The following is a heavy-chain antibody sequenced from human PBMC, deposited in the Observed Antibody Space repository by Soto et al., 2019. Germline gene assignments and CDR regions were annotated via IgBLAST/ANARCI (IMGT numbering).Heavy chain of an antibody. CDR1: GFTFDDHG. CDR2: ITWNGATT. CDR3: TRDGRRGREMDV. Sequence: GGSLRLSCAASGFTFDDHGMTWVRQAPGKGLEWVSGITWNGATTGYADSVKGRFTISRDNAKSSVYLQMNSLGAEDTAIYYCTRDGRRGREMDVWGKGTTVTVSS. V-gene: IGHV3-20*04. J-gene: IGHJ6*04.